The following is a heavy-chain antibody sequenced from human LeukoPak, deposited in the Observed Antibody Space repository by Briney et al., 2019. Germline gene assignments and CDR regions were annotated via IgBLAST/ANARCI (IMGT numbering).Heavy chain of an antibody. CDR3: AKSRFGDAFDI. J-gene: IGHJ3*02. CDR1: GFTFDDYG. Sequence: GGSLRLSCAASGFTFDDYGMSWVRQAPGKGLEWVSGINWNGGSTGYADSVKGRFTISRDNSKNTLYLQMSSLRAEDTAVYYCAKSRFGDAFDIWGQGTMVTVSS. CDR2: INWNGGST. V-gene: IGHV3-20*04. D-gene: IGHD3-3*01.